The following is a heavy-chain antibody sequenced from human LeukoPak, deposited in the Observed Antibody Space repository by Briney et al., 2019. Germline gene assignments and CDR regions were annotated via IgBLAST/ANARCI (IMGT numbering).Heavy chain of an antibody. Sequence: GGSLRLPCAASGFTFSSYTMNRVRQAPGKGLVGVSSISSSSNYIHYTDSEKGRFTISRDNAKNSLYLQMNSLRAEDTAVYYCARDSVVLWFGETQSSDAFDIWGQGTMVTVSS. V-gene: IGHV3-21*01. D-gene: IGHD3-10*01. CDR2: ISSSSNYI. CDR3: ARDSVVLWFGETQSSDAFDI. CDR1: GFTFSSYT. J-gene: IGHJ3*02.